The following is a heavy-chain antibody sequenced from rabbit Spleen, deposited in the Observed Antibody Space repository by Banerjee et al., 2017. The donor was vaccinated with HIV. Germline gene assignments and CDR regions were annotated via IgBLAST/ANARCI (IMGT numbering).Heavy chain of an antibody. D-gene: IGHD1-1*01. V-gene: IGHV1S40*01. J-gene: IGHJ4*01. CDR3: ARDLVAVIGWNFNL. Sequence: QSLEESGGGLVKPGASLTLTCKASGFSFSSGYYMSWVRQAPGKGLEWIGCIGAGSGNTYYASWAKGRFTISKTSSTTVTLQMTSLTAADTATYFCARDLVAVIGWNFNLWGPGTLVTVS. CDR2: IGAGSGNT. CDR1: GFSFSSGYY.